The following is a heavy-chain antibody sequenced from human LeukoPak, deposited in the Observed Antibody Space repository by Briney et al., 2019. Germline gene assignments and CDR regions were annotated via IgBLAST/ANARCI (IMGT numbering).Heavy chain of an antibody. J-gene: IGHJ4*02. D-gene: IGHD2-21*01. CDR3: AREVRLLTY. Sequence: PGGSLRLSCAASGFTFSSYYMNWVRQAPGKGLEWISTISSSSSYIYYADSVKGRFTISRDNAKNSLYLQMNGLRAEDTAVYYCAREVRLLTYWGQGTLVTVSS. CDR2: ISSSSSYI. CDR1: GFTFSSYY. V-gene: IGHV3-21*01.